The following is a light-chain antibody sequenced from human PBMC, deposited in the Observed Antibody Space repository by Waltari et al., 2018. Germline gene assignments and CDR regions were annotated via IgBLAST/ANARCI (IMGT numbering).Light chain of an antibody. CDR3: QMYVKLPVT. CDR1: QSIGTY. J-gene: IGKJ1*01. CDR2: HAS. V-gene: IGKV3-20*01. Sequence: ATPSCRASQSIGTYLTWYQQRPGQAPRLLIYHASSRATGIPDRFSGSGSGTDFSLTINRLEPEDFAVYYCQMYVKLPVTFGQGTKVELK.